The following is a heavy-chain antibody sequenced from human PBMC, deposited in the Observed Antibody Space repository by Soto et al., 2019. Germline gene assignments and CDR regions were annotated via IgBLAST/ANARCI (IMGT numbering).Heavy chain of an antibody. Sequence: EVQLVESGGGLVQPGGSLRLSCAASGFTFSHYWMYWVRQAPGKGLVCVSHISSDGSEASYADSVKGRFTISRDSAKSTLYLQVNSLAAEVTCVYYCASAFDSLGPTAYGGQGTPVTASS. CDR1: GFTFSHYW. CDR2: ISSDGSEA. J-gene: IGHJ4*02. CDR3: ASAFDSLGPTAY. D-gene: IGHD3-9*01. V-gene: IGHV3-74*01.